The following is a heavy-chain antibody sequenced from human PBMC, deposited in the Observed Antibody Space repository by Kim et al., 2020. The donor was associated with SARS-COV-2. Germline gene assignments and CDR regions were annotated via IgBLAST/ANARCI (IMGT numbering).Heavy chain of an antibody. CDR2: INPNSGGT. V-gene: IGHV1-2*02. CDR3: ARGDYYYYGMDV. CDR1: GYTFTGYY. J-gene: IGHJ6*02. Sequence: ASVKVSCKASGYTFTGYYMHWVRQAPGQGLEWMGWINPNSGGTNYAQKFQGRVTMTRDTSISTAYMELSRLKSDDTAVYYCARGDYYYYGMDVWGQGTTVTVSS.